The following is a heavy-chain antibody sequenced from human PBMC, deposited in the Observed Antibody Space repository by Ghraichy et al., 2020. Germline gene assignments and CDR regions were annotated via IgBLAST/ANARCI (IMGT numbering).Heavy chain of an antibody. CDR1: GFIFSSYW. J-gene: IGHJ4*02. V-gene: IGHV3-7*01. D-gene: IGHD4-17*01. CDR3: ARKTVLVGDYYNDFDY. CDR2: IKQDGSEK. Sequence: GGSLRLSCVASGFIFSSYWMCWVRQVPGKGLEWVANIKQDGSEKYYVDSVKGRFTISRDNAKNSLYLQMNSRRAENTAVYYCARKTVLVGDYYNDFDYWGQRNLVTVSS.